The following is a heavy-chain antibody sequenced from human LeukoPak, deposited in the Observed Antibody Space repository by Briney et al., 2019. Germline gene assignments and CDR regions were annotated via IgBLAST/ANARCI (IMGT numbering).Heavy chain of an antibody. V-gene: IGHV3-30-3*01. CDR2: ISYDGNTI. CDR3: ARSGGLQKFDY. CDR1: EFTFSNYA. Sequence: GGSLRLSCAASEFTFSNYALHWVRQAPGKGLQWVVVISYDGNTIHYADSVKGRFIISRDTSKNTLYLQMNSLRAEDTAVYYCARSGGLQKFDYWGQGTLVTVSS. D-gene: IGHD4-11*01. J-gene: IGHJ4*02.